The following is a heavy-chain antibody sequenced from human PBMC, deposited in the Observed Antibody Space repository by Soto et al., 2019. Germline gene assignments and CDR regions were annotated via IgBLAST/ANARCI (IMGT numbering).Heavy chain of an antibody. V-gene: IGHV4-59*01. D-gene: IGHD6-13*01. CDR2: IYYSGST. Sequence: SETLSLTCTVSGGSISSYYWSWIRQPPGKGLEWIGHIYYSGSTNYNSSLKSRVTISVDTSKNQFSLKLSSVTAADTAVYYCARSGTYLKQQLVRMVWDYWGQGTLVTVSS. CDR3: ARSGTYLKQQLVRMVWDY. CDR1: GGSISSYY. J-gene: IGHJ4*02.